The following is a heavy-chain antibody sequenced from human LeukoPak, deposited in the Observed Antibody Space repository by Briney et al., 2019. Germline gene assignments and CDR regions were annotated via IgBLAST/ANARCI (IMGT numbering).Heavy chain of an antibody. V-gene: IGHV4-59*11. CDR1: GGSISSHY. CDR3: ARSSYDFWSGYFLGYYYMDV. J-gene: IGHJ6*03. Sequence: SETLSLTCTVSGGSISSHYWSWIRQPPGKGLEWIGYIYYSGSTNYNPSLKSRVTISVDTSKNQSSLKLSSVTAADTAVYYCARSSYDFWSGYFLGYYYMDVWGKGTTVTVSS. CDR2: IYYSGST. D-gene: IGHD3-3*01.